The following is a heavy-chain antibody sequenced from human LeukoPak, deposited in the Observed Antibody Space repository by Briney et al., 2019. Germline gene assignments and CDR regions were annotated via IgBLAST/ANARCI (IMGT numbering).Heavy chain of an antibody. D-gene: IGHD3-10*01. CDR1: GFXFSSYS. CDR2: ITSSSSTI. Sequence: GGSLRLSCVASGFXFSSYSINWVRQAPGKGLEWVSYITSSSSTIYYADSVKGRFTISRDNAKNSLYLQMNSLRDEDTAVYYCARKTVYYGSGSDAFDIWGQGTMVTVSS. CDR3: ARKTVYYGSGSDAFDI. V-gene: IGHV3-48*02. J-gene: IGHJ3*02.